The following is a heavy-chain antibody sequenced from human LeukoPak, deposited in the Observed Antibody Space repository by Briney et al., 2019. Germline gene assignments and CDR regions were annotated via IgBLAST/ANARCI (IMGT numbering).Heavy chain of an antibody. CDR1: GFSLSTSG. V-gene: IGHV3-7*01. Sequence: LTLTCTFSGFSLSTSGMCVSWVRQAPGKGLEWVANIKQDGSEKYYVDSVKGRFTISRDNAKNSLYLQMNSLRAEDTAVYYCARDGEISTYYDFWSGYYTRNLYLDYWGQGTLVTVSS. CDR2: IKQDGSEK. CDR3: ARDGEISTYYDFWSGYYTRNLYLDY. J-gene: IGHJ4*02. D-gene: IGHD3-3*01.